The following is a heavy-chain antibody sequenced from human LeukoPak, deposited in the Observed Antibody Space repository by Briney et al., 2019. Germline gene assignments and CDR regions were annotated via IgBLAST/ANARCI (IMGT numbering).Heavy chain of an antibody. D-gene: IGHD3-10*01. CDR1: GFTFATSW. J-gene: IGHJ4*02. CDR3: VRDRGWYHFDL. CDR2: IKGDGTST. Sequence: GGSLRLSCVASGFTFATSWMTWVRQTPGKGLEWVAHIKGDGTSTKYVDSVKGRFTISRDNTKNSLFLQLNSLRAEDTAIYYCVRDRGWYHFDLWGQGNLVTVSS. V-gene: IGHV3-7*01.